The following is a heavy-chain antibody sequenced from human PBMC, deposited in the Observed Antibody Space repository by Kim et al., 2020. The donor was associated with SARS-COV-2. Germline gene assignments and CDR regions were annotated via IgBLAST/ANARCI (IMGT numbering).Heavy chain of an antibody. CDR2: IRGGGGNT. V-gene: IGHV3-23*01. D-gene: IGHD3-9*01. CDR1: GFTFSSYA. Sequence: GGSLRLSCAASGFTFSSYAMSWVRQAPGKGLEWVSTIRGGGGNTYYADSVKGRFTISRDTTKNTLYLQMNSLKAEDTALYYCAEHRSGVLTATGDFWGQGTLVTVSS. CDR3: AEHRSGVLTATGDF. J-gene: IGHJ4*02.